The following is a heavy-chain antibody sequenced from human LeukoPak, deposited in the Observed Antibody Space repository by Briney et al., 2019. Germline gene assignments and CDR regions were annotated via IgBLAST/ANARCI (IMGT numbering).Heavy chain of an antibody. CDR3: ARDATHDSFDI. Sequence: ASVRVSCKASVYTFTTYYMHWVRQAPGQGLEWMGIINPSGGSKNYAQKFQGRLTMTRDTSTSTVYMNLSSLRSEDTAVYYCARDATHDSFDIWAKGTMVTVSS. V-gene: IGHV1-46*01. J-gene: IGHJ3*02. CDR2: INPSGGSK. CDR1: VYTFTTYY.